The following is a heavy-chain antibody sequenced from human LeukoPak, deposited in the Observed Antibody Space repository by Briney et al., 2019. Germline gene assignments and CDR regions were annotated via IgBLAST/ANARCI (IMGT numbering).Heavy chain of an antibody. D-gene: IGHD3-3*01. V-gene: IGHV4-31*03. CDR3: ARDSQHYDFWSGHLNAFDI. CDR1: GGSISSGGYY. CDR2: IYYSGST. Sequence: SETLSLTCTASGGSISSGGYYWSWIRQHPGKGLEWIGYIYYSGSTYYNPSLKSRVTISVDTSKNQFSLKLSSVTAADTAVYYCARDSQHYDFWSGHLNAFDIWGQGTMVTVSS. J-gene: IGHJ3*02.